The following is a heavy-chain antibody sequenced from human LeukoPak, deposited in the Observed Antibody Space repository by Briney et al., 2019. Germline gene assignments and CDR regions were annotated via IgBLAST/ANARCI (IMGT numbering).Heavy chain of an antibody. D-gene: IGHD3-22*01. CDR3: AKDLYYYDSSAPPSYFQH. CDR2: ISGSGGST. CDR1: GFTFSSYA. Sequence: PGGSLRLSCAASGFTFSSYAMSWVRQAPGKGLEWVSAISGSGGSTYYADSVKGRFTSSRDNSKNTLYLQMNSLRAEDTAVYYCAKDLYYYDSSAPPSYFQHWGQGTLVTVSS. J-gene: IGHJ1*01. V-gene: IGHV3-23*01.